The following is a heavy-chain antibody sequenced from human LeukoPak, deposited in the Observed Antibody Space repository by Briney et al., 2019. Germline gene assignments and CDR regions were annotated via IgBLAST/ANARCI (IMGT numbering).Heavy chain of an antibody. CDR1: GFTFSSYG. CDR2: IRYDGSNK. V-gene: IGHV3-30*02. Sequence: GGSLRLSCAASGFTFSSYGMHWVRQAPGKGLEWVAFIRYDGSNKYYADSVKGRFTISRDNSKNALYLQMNSLRAEDTAVYYCAKVRTNYYDSSGSGYWGQGTLVTVSS. J-gene: IGHJ4*02. CDR3: AKVRTNYYDSSGSGY. D-gene: IGHD3-22*01.